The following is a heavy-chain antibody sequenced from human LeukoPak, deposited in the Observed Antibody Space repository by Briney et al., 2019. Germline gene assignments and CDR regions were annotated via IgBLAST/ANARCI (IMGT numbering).Heavy chain of an antibody. J-gene: IGHJ5*02. D-gene: IGHD3-3*01. CDR3: ARGYYDFWSGYLNWFDP. V-gene: IGHV4-61*02. CDR2: IYTSGST. CDR1: GGSISSGSYY. Sequence: SETLSLTCTVSGGSISSGSYYWGWIRQPAGKGLEWIGRIYTSGSTNYNPSLKSRVTISVDTSKNQFSLKLSSVTAADTAVYYCARGYYDFWSGYLNWFDPWGQGTLVTVSS.